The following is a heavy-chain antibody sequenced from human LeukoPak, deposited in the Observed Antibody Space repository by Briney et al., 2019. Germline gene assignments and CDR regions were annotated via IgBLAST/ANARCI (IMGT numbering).Heavy chain of an antibody. Sequence: GESLKISCKGSGYSFTSYWIGWVRQMPGKGLEWMGIIYPGDSDTRYSPSFQGQVTISADKSISTAYLQWSSLKASDTAMYYCARDVSDTITARGGAAFDIWGQGTMVTVSS. V-gene: IGHV5-51*01. CDR2: IYPGDSDT. J-gene: IGHJ3*02. D-gene: IGHD5-12*01. CDR3: ARDVSDTITARGGAAFDI. CDR1: GYSFTSYW.